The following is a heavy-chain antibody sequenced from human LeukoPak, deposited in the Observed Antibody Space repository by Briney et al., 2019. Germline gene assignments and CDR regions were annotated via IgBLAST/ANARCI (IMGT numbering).Heavy chain of an antibody. CDR3: TRVDSYYSSDY. V-gene: IGHV3-49*04. CDR1: GFTFGDYA. Sequence: GGSLRLSCTASGFTFGDYAISWVRQAPGKGLEWVGFIRSKAYGGTTEYAASVKGRFTISRDDSKSIAYLQMNSLKTEDTAVYYCTRVDSYYSSDYWGQGTLVTVSS. D-gene: IGHD3-10*01. J-gene: IGHJ4*02. CDR2: IRSKAYGGTT.